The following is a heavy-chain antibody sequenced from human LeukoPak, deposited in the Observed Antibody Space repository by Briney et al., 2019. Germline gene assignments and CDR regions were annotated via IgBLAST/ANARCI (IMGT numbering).Heavy chain of an antibody. CDR3: WRYCSSTSCYRDY. CDR2: IRYDGSNK. CDR1: GFTFSSYG. J-gene: IGHJ4*02. Sequence: PGRSLRLSCAASGFTFSSYGMHWVRQAPGKGLEWVAFIRYDGSNKYYADSVKGRFTISRDNSKNTLYLQMNSLRAEDTAVYYCWRYCSSTSCYRDYWGQGTLVTVSS. D-gene: IGHD2-2*01. V-gene: IGHV3-30*02.